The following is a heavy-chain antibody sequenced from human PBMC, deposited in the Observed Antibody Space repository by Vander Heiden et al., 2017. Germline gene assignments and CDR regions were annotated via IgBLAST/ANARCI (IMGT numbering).Heavy chain of an antibody. V-gene: IGHV3-23*01. CDR1: GFTLSSYA. D-gene: IGHD1-26*01. Sequence: EVQLLESGGGLVQPGGSLRLSCAASGFTLSSYAMSWVRRAPGKGLEWVSVISGSGGITYYADSVKGRFTISRDNSKNTLSLQMNSLRAEDTAVYYCAKAEGASGSYRLAYFQHWGQGTLVTVSS. CDR2: ISGSGGIT. J-gene: IGHJ1*01. CDR3: AKAEGASGSYRLAYFQH.